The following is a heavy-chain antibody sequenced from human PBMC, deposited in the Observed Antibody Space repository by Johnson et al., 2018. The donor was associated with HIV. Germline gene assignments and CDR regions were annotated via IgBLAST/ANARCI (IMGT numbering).Heavy chain of an antibody. V-gene: IGHV3-33*06. CDR1: GFTFRDYG. CDR3: AKDCALVGATVWPDAFDI. J-gene: IGHJ3*02. D-gene: IGHD1-26*01. Sequence: QVQLVESGGGVVQPGRSLRLSCEASGFTFRDYGMHWVRQAPGKGLEWVAVIWFDGITKYYSDSVKGRFTISRDLSKNTLFLQMNSLRADDTAVYYCAKDCALVGATVWPDAFDIWGQGTLVTVSS. CDR2: IWFDGITK.